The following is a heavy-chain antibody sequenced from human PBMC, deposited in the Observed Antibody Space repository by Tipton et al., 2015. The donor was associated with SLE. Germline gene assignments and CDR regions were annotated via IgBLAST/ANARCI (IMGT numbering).Heavy chain of an antibody. CDR2: ISYTGTT. CDR1: GASISSSDYY. D-gene: IGHD4-11*01. J-gene: IGHJ4*02. CDR3: ARLADYRGESY. Sequence: GLVKPSETLSLTCTVSGASISSSDYYWGWIRQPPGKGLEWIARISYTGTTFYNPSLKSRVTISVDTSKNQFSLNLSSVNAADAAVYYCARLADYRGESYWGQGTLVTVSS. V-gene: IGHV4-39*01.